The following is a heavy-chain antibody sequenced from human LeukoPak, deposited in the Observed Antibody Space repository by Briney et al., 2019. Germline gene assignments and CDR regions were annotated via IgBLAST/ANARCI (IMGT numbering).Heavy chain of an antibody. Sequence: SETLSLTCTVSGGSISSSSYYWGWIRQPPGKGLEWIGSIYYSGSTYYNPSLKSRVTISVDTSKNQFSLKLSSVTAADTAVYYCAGMGGWELPRIDAFDIWGQGTMVTVSS. D-gene: IGHD1-26*01. CDR3: AGMGGWELPRIDAFDI. CDR1: GGSISSSSYY. CDR2: IYYSGST. V-gene: IGHV4-39*07. J-gene: IGHJ3*02.